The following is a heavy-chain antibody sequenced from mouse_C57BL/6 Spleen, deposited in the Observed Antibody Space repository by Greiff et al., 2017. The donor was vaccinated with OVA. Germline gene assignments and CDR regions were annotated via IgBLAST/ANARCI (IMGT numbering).Heavy chain of an antibody. CDR1: GYTITDYD. V-gene: IGHV1-15*01. CDR3: TKLGGDY. Sequence: VQLQQSGAELVRPGASVTLSCKASGYTITDYDMHWVKQTPVHGLEWIGAIDPETGGTAYNQKFKGKAILTADKSSSTAYMELRSLTSEDSAVYYCTKLGGDYWGQGTTLTVSS. CDR2: IDPETGGT. D-gene: IGHD4-1*01. J-gene: IGHJ2*01.